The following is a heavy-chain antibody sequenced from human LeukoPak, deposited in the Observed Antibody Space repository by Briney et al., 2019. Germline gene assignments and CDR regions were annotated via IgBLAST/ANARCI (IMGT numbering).Heavy chain of an antibody. D-gene: IGHD5-24*01. CDR3: ARLWATDYFDY. V-gene: IGHV4-59*08. Sequence: SETLSLTCTVSGTSISTYYWSWIQQPPGKGLEWIGYIYYSGSTNYNPSLKSRVTISVDTSKNQFSLKLSSVTAADTAVYYCARLWATDYFDYWGQGTLDTVSS. CDR2: IYYSGST. CDR1: GTSISTYY. J-gene: IGHJ4*02.